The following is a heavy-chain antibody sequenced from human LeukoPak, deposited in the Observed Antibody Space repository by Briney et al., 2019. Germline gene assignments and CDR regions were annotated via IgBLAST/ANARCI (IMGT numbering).Heavy chain of an antibody. CDR2: ISWDGGST. Sequence: GGSLRLSCAASGFTFDDYAMHWVRQAPGKGLEWVSLISWDGGSTYYADSVKGRFTISRDNSKNSLYLQMNSLRAEDTALYYCAKERDGYNSEYYFDYWGQGTLVTVSS. V-gene: IGHV3-43D*03. CDR1: GFTFDDYA. D-gene: IGHD5-24*01. CDR3: AKERDGYNSEYYFDY. J-gene: IGHJ4*02.